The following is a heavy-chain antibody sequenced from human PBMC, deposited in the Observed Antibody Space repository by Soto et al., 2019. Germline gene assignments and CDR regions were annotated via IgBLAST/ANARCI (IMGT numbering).Heavy chain of an antibody. J-gene: IGHJ3*02. D-gene: IGHD4-17*01. CDR1: GFTFSSYG. CDR2: ISYDGSNK. V-gene: IGHV3-30*18. Sequence: QVQLVESGGGVVQPGRSLRLSCAASGFTFSSYGMHWVRQAPGKGLEWVAVISYDGSNKYYADSVKGRFTISSDNSKNTLYLQMNSLRAEDTAVYYCAKAPHDYGDYDDAFDIWGQGTMVTVSS. CDR3: AKAPHDYGDYDDAFDI.